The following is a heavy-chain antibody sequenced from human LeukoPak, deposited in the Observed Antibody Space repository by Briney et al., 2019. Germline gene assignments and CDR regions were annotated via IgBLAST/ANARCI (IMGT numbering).Heavy chain of an antibody. V-gene: IGHV1-18*01. D-gene: IGHD3-10*01. Sequence: ASVKVSCKASGYTFTSYGISWVRQAPGQGLEWMGWISAYNGNTNYAQKLQGRATMTTDTSTSTAYMELRSLRSDDTAVYYCVGYGSGSNYNWFDPWGQGTLVTVSS. CDR1: GYTFTSYG. CDR3: VGYGSGSNYNWFDP. CDR2: ISAYNGNT. J-gene: IGHJ5*02.